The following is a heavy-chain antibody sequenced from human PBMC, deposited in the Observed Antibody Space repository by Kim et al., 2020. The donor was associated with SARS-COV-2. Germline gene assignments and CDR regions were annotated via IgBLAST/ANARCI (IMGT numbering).Heavy chain of an antibody. J-gene: IGHJ6*02. CDR3: ARGHDYSSGWFRDYYYYYGMDV. CDR1: GGTFSSYA. Sequence: SVKVSCKASGGTFSSYAISWVRQAPGQGLEWMGGIIPIFGTANYAQKFQGRVTITADKSTSTAYMELSSLRSEDTAVYYCARGHDYSSGWFRDYYYYYGMDVWGQGTTVTVSS. V-gene: IGHV1-69*06. D-gene: IGHD6-19*01. CDR2: IIPIFGTA.